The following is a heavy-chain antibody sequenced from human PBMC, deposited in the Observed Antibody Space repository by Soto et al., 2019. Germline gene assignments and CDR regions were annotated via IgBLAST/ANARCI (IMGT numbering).Heavy chain of an antibody. Sequence: GGSLRLSCAASGFTFSSYGMHWVRQAPGKGLEWVAVISYDGSNKYYADSVKGRFTISRDNSKNTMYLQMNSLRAEDTAVYYCANLLSSSSGDYFDYWGQGTLVTVSS. V-gene: IGHV3-30*18. D-gene: IGHD6-6*01. J-gene: IGHJ4*02. CDR2: ISYDGSNK. CDR1: GFTFSSYG. CDR3: ANLLSSSSGDYFDY.